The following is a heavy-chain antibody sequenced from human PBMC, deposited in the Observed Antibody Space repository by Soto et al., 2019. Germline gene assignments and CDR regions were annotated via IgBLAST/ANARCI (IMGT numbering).Heavy chain of an antibody. Sequence: EVQLLESGGGLVQPGGSLRLSCAASGFTFSSYAMSWVRQAPGKGLEWVSAISGSGGSTYYADSVKGRFTISRDNSKNTLYLQMNSLRAEDTAVYYCANLLLGLGELSGSGWFDPWGQGTLVTVSS. V-gene: IGHV3-23*01. J-gene: IGHJ5*02. D-gene: IGHD3-16*02. CDR1: GFTFSSYA. CDR2: ISGSGGST. CDR3: ANLLLGLGELSGSGWFDP.